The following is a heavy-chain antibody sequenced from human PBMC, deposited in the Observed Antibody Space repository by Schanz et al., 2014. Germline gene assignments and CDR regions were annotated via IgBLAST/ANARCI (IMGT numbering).Heavy chain of an antibody. J-gene: IGHJ4*02. Sequence: EVQLLESGGTVVQPGGSLRVSCAASGFVFRTFAMYWVRQAPGKGLEWVSAITGSGSKTYYADSVKGRFTIARDNSKNTLFLQMDSLRVEDTAVYYCAKHVRSLTGNDYWGQGTLXTVSS. V-gene: IGHV3-23*01. CDR2: ITGSGSKT. CDR3: AKHVRSLTGNDY. CDR1: GFVFRTFA. D-gene: IGHD3-9*01.